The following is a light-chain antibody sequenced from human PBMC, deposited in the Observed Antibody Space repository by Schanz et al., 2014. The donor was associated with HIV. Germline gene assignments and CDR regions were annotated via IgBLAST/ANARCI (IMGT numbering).Light chain of an antibody. CDR1: SSDVGDYNY. V-gene: IGLV2-11*01. Sequence: QSALTQPRSVSGSPGQSVTISCTGTSSDVGDYNYVSWYQQHPGKAPKLMIFDVTERPSGVPDRLSGSKSGNTASLTISGLQAEDEADYYCGSFTTRNIWVFGGGTKLTVL. J-gene: IGLJ3*02. CDR3: GSFTTRNIWV. CDR2: DVT.